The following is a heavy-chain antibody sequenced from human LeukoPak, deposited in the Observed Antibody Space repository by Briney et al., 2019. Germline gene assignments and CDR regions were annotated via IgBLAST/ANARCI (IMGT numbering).Heavy chain of an antibody. Sequence: SETLSLTCTVSGGSISSSSYYWGWIRQPPGKGLEWIGNIYYSGSTYYNPSLKSRVTISVDTSKNQFSLKLSSVTAADTAVYYCASSIAAAGTYYFDYWGQGTLVTVSS. CDR3: ASSIAAAGTYYFDY. CDR2: IYYSGST. V-gene: IGHV4-39*07. CDR1: GGSISSSSYY. D-gene: IGHD6-13*01. J-gene: IGHJ4*02.